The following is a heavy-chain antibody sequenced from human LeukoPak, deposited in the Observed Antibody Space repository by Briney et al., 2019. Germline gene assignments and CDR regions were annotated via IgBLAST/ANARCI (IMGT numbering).Heavy chain of an antibody. J-gene: IGHJ3*02. D-gene: IGHD6-6*01. Sequence: TGGSLRLSCAASGFTVSSNYMNWVRQAPGKGLEWVSVIYGGGGTFYADSVKDRFSISRDNSKNTLFLHMNSLRADDTAVYYCARGKSSSSFAFDIWGQGTMVTVSS. CDR2: IYGGGGT. CDR3: ARGKSSSSFAFDI. V-gene: IGHV3-53*01. CDR1: GFTVSSNY.